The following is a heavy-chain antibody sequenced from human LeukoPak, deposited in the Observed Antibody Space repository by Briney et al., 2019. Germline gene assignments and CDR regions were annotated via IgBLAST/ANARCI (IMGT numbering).Heavy chain of an antibody. J-gene: IGHJ4*02. CDR1: GFTFSSYG. Sequence: GGSLRLSCAASGFTFSSYGMHWVRQAPGKGLEWVAFIRYDGSNKYYADSVKGRFTISRDNSKNTLYLQMNSLRAEDTAVYYCARDGGGQWLVQDFDYWGQGTLVTVSS. D-gene: IGHD6-19*01. V-gene: IGHV3-30*02. CDR3: ARDGGGQWLVQDFDY. CDR2: IRYDGSNK.